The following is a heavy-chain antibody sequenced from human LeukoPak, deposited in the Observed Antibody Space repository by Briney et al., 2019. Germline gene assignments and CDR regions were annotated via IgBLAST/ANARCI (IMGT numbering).Heavy chain of an antibody. CDR2: IYYSGNT. CDR1: GGSISSGDYY. J-gene: IGHJ6*02. V-gene: IGHV4-30-4*01. CDR3: GRKTGYRYGFGYYYGMDV. D-gene: IGHD5-18*01. Sequence: SQTLSLTCTVSGGSISSGDYYWSWLRPPPGTGLEWIGYIYYSGNTYYNPSLKSRVTISVDTSKNQFSLKLMSVAAADAAVYYCGRKTGYRYGFGYYYGMDVWGQGTTVTVSS.